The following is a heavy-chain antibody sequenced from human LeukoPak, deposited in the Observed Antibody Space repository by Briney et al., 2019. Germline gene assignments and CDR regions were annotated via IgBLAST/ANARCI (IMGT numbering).Heavy chain of an antibody. V-gene: IGHV4-59*08. CDR3: ARHSFGGVIAESQNWFDP. Sequence: PSETLSLTCTVSGGSISSYYWSWIRQPPGKGLEWIGYIYYSGSTNYNPSLKSRVTISVDTSKNQFSLKLSSVTAADTAVYCCARHSFGGVIAESQNWFDPWGQGTLVTVSS. J-gene: IGHJ5*02. D-gene: IGHD3-16*02. CDR2: IYYSGST. CDR1: GGSISSYY.